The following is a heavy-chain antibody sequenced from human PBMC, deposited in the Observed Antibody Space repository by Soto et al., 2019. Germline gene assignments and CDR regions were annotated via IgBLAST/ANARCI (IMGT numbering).Heavy chain of an antibody. CDR2: INHSGST. CDR1: GGSFSGYY. CDR3: ARTGYSSGWYKAAFDT. D-gene: IGHD6-19*01. J-gene: IGHJ3*02. V-gene: IGHV4-34*01. Sequence: SETLSLTCAVYGGSFSGYYWSWIRQPPGKGLEWIGEINHSGSTNYNPSLKSRVTISVDTSKNQFSLKLSSVTAADTAVYYCARTGYSSGWYKAAFDTWGQGTMVTVSS.